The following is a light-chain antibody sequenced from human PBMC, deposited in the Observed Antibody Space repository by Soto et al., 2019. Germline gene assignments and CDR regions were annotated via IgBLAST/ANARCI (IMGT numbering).Light chain of an antibody. CDR2: DVS. CDR3: QQRINWPLT. J-gene: IGKJ4*01. V-gene: IGKV3-11*01. CDR1: QSITSY. Sequence: ENVLTQSPGTLSLSPGERATLSCRASQSITSYLAWYQQKPGQAPRLLIYDVSKRATGIPARFSGSGSGTDFTLTISSLEPEHFAVYYCQQRINWPLTFGGGTKVEIK.